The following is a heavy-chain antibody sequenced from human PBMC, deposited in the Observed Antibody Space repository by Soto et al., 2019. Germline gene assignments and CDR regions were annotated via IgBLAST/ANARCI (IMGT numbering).Heavy chain of an antibody. CDR1: GFTFSSYA. CDR2: ISGSGGST. CDR3: AKARGSSTPAPGSY. Sequence: EVQLLEXGGGLVQXXGSLRLSCAASGFTFSSYAMSWVRQTPGEGLXWVSAISGSGGSTYYADSVKGRFTIXXXXXXXXXXXXXXXXXXEDTAVYYCAKARGSSTPAPGSYWGQGTLVTVSS. J-gene: IGHJ4*02. D-gene: IGHD2-2*01. V-gene: IGHV3-23*01.